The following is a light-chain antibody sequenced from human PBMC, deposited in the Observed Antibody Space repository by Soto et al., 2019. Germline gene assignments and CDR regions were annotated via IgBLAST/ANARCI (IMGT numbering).Light chain of an antibody. CDR3: SSYTSSTTLYV. J-gene: IGLJ1*01. CDR1: SSDVGGYNY. Sequence: QSALTQPASVSGSPGQSITISCTGTSSDVGGYNYVSWYQQHPGKAPKLMIYDVSNRPSGGSNRFSGSKSGNTASLTISGLQAEDEADYCCSSYTSSTTLYVFGTGTKVTVL. CDR2: DVS. V-gene: IGLV2-14*01.